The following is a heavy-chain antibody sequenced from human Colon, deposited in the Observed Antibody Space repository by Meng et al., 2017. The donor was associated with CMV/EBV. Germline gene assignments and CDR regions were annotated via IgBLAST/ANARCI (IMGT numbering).Heavy chain of an antibody. V-gene: IGHV3-66*01. Sequence: SRAGCSQPGGSLPRSCAAPGFIVSNSYMSWVRQAPGKGLERVAAIQGIGNTHYADSVRGRFTISSDSSKNTLYLQMNSLRVEDSATYHCARDPGHSASITYDYWGQGILVTVSS. CDR2: IQGIGNT. CDR3: ARDPGHSASITYDY. CDR1: GFIVSNSY. D-gene: IGHD1-20*01. J-gene: IGHJ4*02.